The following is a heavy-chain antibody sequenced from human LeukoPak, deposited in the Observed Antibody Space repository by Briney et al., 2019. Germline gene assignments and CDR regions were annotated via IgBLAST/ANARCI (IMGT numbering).Heavy chain of an antibody. CDR2: IYHSGST. D-gene: IGHD1-14*01. V-gene: IGHV4-4*02. Sequence: SETLSLTCAVSGGSISSSNWWSWVRQPPGKGLEWIGEIYHSGSTNYNPSLKSRVTISVDKSKNQFSLKLSSVTAADTAVYYCARVKLAHHYYFDYWGQGTLVTVSS. CDR1: GGSISSSNW. CDR3: ARVKLAHHYYFDY. J-gene: IGHJ4*02.